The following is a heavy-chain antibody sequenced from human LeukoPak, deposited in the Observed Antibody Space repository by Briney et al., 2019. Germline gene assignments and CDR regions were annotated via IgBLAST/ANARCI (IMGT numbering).Heavy chain of an antibody. Sequence: SETLSLTCAVSGYSISRGYYWSWIRQPPGKGLEWIGYIYYSGSTNYNPSLKSRVTISVDTSKNQFSLKLSSVTAADTAVYYCASGYSNYGGIFDYWGQGTLVTVSS. J-gene: IGHJ4*02. V-gene: IGHV4-61*01. CDR1: GYSISRGYY. CDR2: IYYSGST. CDR3: ASGYSNYGGIFDY. D-gene: IGHD4-11*01.